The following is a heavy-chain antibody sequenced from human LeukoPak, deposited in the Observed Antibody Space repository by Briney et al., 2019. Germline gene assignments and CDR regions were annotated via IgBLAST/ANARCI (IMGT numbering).Heavy chain of an antibody. Sequence: TGGSLTLSCAASGFTFSSYSMNWVRQAPGKGLEWVSSISTRSSYIYYADSVKGRFTISRDNAKNSLYLQMNSLRAEDTSVYYCARDSVGMYYFDYWGQGTLVSVSS. CDR2: ISTRSSYI. CDR3: ARDSVGMYYFDY. V-gene: IGHV3-21*01. D-gene: IGHD3-10*01. CDR1: GFTFSSYS. J-gene: IGHJ4*02.